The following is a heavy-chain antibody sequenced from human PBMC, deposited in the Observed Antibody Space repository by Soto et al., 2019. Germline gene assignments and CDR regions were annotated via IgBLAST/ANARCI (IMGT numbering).Heavy chain of an antibody. CDR2: IYYSGST. CDR1: GGSISSGDYY. CDR3: ARVPWYCSGGSCYQPPTPSFDY. D-gene: IGHD2-15*01. V-gene: IGHV4-30-4*01. Sequence: PLETLSLTCTVSGGSISSGDYYWSWIRQPPGKGLEWIGYIYYSGSTYYNPSLKSRVTISVDTSKNQFSLKLSSVTAADTAVYYCARVPWYCSGGSCYQPPTPSFDYWGQGTLVTVSS. J-gene: IGHJ4*02.